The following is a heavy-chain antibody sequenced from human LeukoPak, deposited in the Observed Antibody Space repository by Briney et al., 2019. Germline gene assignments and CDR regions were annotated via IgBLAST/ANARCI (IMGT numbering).Heavy chain of an antibody. J-gene: IGHJ4*02. CDR1: GFTFSXYY. D-gene: IGHD5-12*01. V-gene: IGHV3-11*01. CDR3: ARDRSSGYETHFDH. CDR2: ISSHENTI. Sequence: GGSLRLSCAASGFTFSXYYMSWIRQSPGKXXXXXXXISSHENTIXXXXSXXXXXTXSRDNAKNXXFLQMNNLRADDTAVYYCARDRSSGYETHFDHWGQGTLATVSS.